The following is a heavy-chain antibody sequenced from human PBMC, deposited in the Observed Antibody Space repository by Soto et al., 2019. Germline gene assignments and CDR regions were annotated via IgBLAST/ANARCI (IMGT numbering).Heavy chain of an antibody. D-gene: IGHD2-2*01. Sequence: ASVKVSCKASGYTFTGYYMHWVRQAPGQGLEWMGWINPNSGGTNYAQKFQGRVTMTRDTSISTAYMELSRLRSDDTAVYYCARDQFFTLGCCSSTSCYYYYYGMDVWGQGTTVTVSS. CDR3: ARDQFFTLGCCSSTSCYYYYYGMDV. J-gene: IGHJ6*02. V-gene: IGHV1-2*02. CDR2: INPNSGGT. CDR1: GYTFTGYY.